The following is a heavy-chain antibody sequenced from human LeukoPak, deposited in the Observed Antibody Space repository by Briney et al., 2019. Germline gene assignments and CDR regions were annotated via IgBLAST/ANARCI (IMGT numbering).Heavy chain of an antibody. J-gene: IGHJ3*02. CDR3: AREAGDRASDI. D-gene: IGHD7-27*01. Sequence: GASVKVSCKASGGTFSSYAISWVRQAPGQGLEWMGWINPNSGDTKYVQKFQGRVSMTRDTSISTAYMELNRLRFDDTAVYYCAREAGDRASDIWGQGTMVTVSS. CDR1: GGTFSSYA. CDR2: INPNSGDT. V-gene: IGHV1-2*02.